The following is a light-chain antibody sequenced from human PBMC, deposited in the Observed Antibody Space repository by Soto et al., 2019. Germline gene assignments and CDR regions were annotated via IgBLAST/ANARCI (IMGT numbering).Light chain of an antibody. Sequence: QSVLTQPPSVSAAPGQTVTISCSGSSSNIGNNYVSWYQQLPGTAPKLLIYDNNDRPSGIPDRFSGSKSGTSATLGITGLQTGDEADYYCGTWDSSLSAVVFGAGTKLTVL. J-gene: IGLJ2*01. CDR2: DNN. V-gene: IGLV1-51*01. CDR1: SSNIGNNY. CDR3: GTWDSSLSAVV.